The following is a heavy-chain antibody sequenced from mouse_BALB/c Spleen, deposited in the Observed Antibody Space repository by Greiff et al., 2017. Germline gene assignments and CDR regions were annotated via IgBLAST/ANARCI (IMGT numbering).Heavy chain of an antibody. CDR2: IWGGGST. CDR3: ARGDYRYGLFDY. CDR1: GFSLSRYS. V-gene: IGHV2-6-4*01. J-gene: IGHJ2*01. D-gene: IGHD2-14*01. Sequence: VQGVESGPGLVAPSQSLSITCTVSGFSLSRYSVHWVRQPPGKGLEWLGMIWGGGSTDYNSALKSRLSISKDNSKSQVFLKMNSLQTDDTAMYYCARGDYRYGLFDYWGQGTTLTVSS.